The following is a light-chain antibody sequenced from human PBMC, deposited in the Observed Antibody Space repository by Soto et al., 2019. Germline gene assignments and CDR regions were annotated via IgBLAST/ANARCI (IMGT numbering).Light chain of an antibody. CDR2: SNN. CDR1: SSNIGSNT. Sequence: SFLTHPPSSSGTPGQRGTISCSGSSSNIGSNTVNWYQQLPGTAPKLLIYSNNQRPSGVPDRFSGSKSGTSASLAISGLQSEDEADYYCAAWDDSLNGHVFGTGTKVTVL. V-gene: IGLV1-44*01. J-gene: IGLJ1*01. CDR3: AAWDDSLNGHV.